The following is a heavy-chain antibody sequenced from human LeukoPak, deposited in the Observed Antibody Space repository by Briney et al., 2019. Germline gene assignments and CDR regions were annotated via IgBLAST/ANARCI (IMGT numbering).Heavy chain of an antibody. J-gene: IGHJ3*02. CDR2: IYHSGST. D-gene: IGHD6-19*01. V-gene: IGHV4-34*01. Sequence: SETLSLTCAVYGGSFSGYYWSWIRQPPGKGLEWIGSIYHSGSTYYNPSLKSRVTISVDTSKNQFYLKLSSVTAADTAVYYCARDNSIGAVAGSIGFDIWGQGTMVTVSS. CDR3: ARDNSIGAVAGSIGFDI. CDR1: GGSFSGYY.